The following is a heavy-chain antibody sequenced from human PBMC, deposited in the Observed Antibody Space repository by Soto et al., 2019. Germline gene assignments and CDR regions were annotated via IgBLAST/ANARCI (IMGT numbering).Heavy chain of an antibody. Sequence: GASVKVSCKASGYTFTSYGISWVRQAPGQGLEWMGWISAYNGNTNYAQKLQGRVTMTTDTSTSTAYMELRSLRSDDTAVYYCARDFSNYDILTGYLPSLAYWGQGTLVTVSS. V-gene: IGHV1-18*01. D-gene: IGHD3-9*01. CDR1: GYTFTSYG. CDR3: ARDFSNYDILTGYLPSLAY. CDR2: ISAYNGNT. J-gene: IGHJ4*02.